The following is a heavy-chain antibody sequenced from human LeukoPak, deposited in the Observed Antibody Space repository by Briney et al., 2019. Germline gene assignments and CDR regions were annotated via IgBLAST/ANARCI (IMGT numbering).Heavy chain of an antibody. V-gene: IGHV1-18*01. CDR3: ARDYPYYYDSSGYYSTRGDAFDI. Sequence: ASVKVSCKASGYTFTSYGISWVRQAPGQGLEWMGWISAYNGNTNYAQKLQGRVTMTTDTSTSTAYMELRSLRSDDTAVYHCARDYPYYYDSSGYYSTRGDAFDIWGQGTMVTVSS. CDR1: GYTFTSYG. CDR2: ISAYNGNT. J-gene: IGHJ3*02. D-gene: IGHD3-22*01.